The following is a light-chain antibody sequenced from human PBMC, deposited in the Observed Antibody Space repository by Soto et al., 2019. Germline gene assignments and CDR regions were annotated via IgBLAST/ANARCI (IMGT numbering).Light chain of an antibody. Sequence: EIVLTQSPGTLSLSPGERATLSCRASQSVSSSYLAWYQQKPGLAPRLLIYGASRRATGIPDRFSGSESGTDFTLTISRLEPEDFVVYYCQQYGSVPLTFGQGTRVEIK. J-gene: IGKJ1*01. V-gene: IGKV3-20*01. CDR2: GAS. CDR3: QQYGSVPLT. CDR1: QSVSSSY.